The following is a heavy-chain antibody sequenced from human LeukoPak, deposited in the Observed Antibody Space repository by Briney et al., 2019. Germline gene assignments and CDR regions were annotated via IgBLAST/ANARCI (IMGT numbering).Heavy chain of an antibody. CDR2: ISWNSGSI. J-gene: IGHJ1*01. CDR3: AKDSGSYPNRYFQH. V-gene: IGHV3-9*03. CDR1: GFTFDDYA. Sequence: GRSLRLSCAASGFTFDDYAMHWVRQAPGKGLEWVSGISWNSGSIGYADSVKGRFTIPRDNAKNSLYLQMNSLRAEDMALYYCAKDSGSYPNRYFQHWGQGTLVTVSS. D-gene: IGHD1-26*01.